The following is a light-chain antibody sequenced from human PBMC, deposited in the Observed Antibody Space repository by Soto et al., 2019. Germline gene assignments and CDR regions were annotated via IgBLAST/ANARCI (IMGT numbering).Light chain of an antibody. CDR3: QHYNYWPPKT. CDR1: QSVGNN. V-gene: IGKV3-15*01. J-gene: IGKJ1*01. CDR2: GAY. Sequence: EIVMTQSLATLSVSTGERTTLSCRASQSVGNNLAWYQQKPGQAPRLLIYGAYTRATGIPARFSGSGSGTDFTLTISSLQSEDFAVYYCQHYNYWPPKTFGQGTKVDIK.